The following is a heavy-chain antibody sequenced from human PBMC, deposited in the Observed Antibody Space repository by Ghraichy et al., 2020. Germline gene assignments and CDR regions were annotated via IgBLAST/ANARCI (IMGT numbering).Heavy chain of an antibody. CDR2: INHSGST. CDR1: GGSFSGYY. J-gene: IGHJ5*02. Sequence: SQTLSLTCAVYGGSFSGYYWSWIRQPPGKGLEWIGEINHSGSTNYNPSLKSRVTISVDTSKNQFSLKLSSVTAADTAVYYCARETGYSYGQRGKKYNWFDPWGQGTLVTVSS. CDR3: ARETGYSYGQRGKKYNWFDP. V-gene: IGHV4-34*01. D-gene: IGHD5-18*01.